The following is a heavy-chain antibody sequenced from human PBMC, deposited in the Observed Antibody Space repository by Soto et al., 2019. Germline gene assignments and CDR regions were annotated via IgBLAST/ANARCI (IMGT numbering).Heavy chain of an antibody. CDR1: GGSISSSGCY. V-gene: IGHV4-39*01. Sequence: PSETLSLTCPVSGGSISSSGCYWGWIRQPPGKGLELIGSIYNSGSTYYNPSLKSRVTISVDTSKNQFSLKLSSVTAADTAVYYCARPLYGYYGMDVWGQGTTVTVSS. J-gene: IGHJ6*02. CDR3: ARPLYGYYGMDV. CDR2: IYNSGST. D-gene: IGHD3-10*01.